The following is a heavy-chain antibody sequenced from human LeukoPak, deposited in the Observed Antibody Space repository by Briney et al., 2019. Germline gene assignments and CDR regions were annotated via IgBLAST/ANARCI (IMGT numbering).Heavy chain of an antibody. Sequence: SVKVSCKASGGTFSSYAISWVRQAPGQGLEWMGRIIPILGIANYAQKFQGRVTITADKSTSTAYMELSSLRSEDTAVYYCARDKATMVREEGHFDYWGQGTLVTVSP. CDR2: IIPILGIA. CDR3: ARDKATMVREEGHFDY. V-gene: IGHV1-69*04. CDR1: GGTFSSYA. D-gene: IGHD3-10*01. J-gene: IGHJ4*02.